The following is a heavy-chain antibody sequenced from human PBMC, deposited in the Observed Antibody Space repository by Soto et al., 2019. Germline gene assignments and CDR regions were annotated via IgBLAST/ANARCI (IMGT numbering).Heavy chain of an antibody. CDR2: IYPGDSDT. J-gene: IGHJ4*02. Sequence: PGESLKISCNGSGYSFTSYWIGWVRQMPGKGLEWMGIIYPGDSDTRYSPSFQGQVTISADKSISTAYLQWSSLKASDTAMYYCARAFSYYDILTGYYARKHFDYWGQGTLVTVSS. CDR3: ARAFSYYDILTGYYARKHFDY. CDR1: GYSFTSYW. D-gene: IGHD3-9*01. V-gene: IGHV5-51*01.